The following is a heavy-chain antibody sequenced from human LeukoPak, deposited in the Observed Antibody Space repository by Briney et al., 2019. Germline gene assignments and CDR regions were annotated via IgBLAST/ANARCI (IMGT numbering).Heavy chain of an antibody. D-gene: IGHD5-18*01. CDR2: IYSGGST. CDR3: ARLSRVQLWFGFDY. Sequence: PGGSLRLSCAASGFTVSSNYMSWVRQAPGKGLEWVSVIYSGGSTYYADSVKGRFTISRHNSKNTLYLQMNSLRAEDTAVYYCARLSRVQLWFGFDYWGQGTLVTVSS. V-gene: IGHV3-53*04. J-gene: IGHJ4*02. CDR1: GFTVSSNY.